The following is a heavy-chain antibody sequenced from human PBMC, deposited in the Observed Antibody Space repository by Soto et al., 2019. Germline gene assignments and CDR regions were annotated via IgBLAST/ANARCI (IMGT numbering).Heavy chain of an antibody. V-gene: IGHV5-10-1*01. CDR2: IDPSDSYT. D-gene: IGHD2-21*01. CDR1: GYSFTSYW. CDR3: AGRHKSLNLDI. J-gene: IGHJ3*02. Sequence: GESLKISCKGSGYSFTSYWITWVRQMPGKGLEWMGRIDPSDSYTNYSPSFQGRVTISADKSISTAYLQWNSLKASDTAMYYCAGRHKSLNLDIWGQGTMVTVSS.